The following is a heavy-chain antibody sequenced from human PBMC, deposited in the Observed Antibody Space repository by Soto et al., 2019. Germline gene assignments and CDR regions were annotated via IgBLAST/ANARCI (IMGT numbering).Heavy chain of an antibody. D-gene: IGHD6-6*01. CDR2: TYYRSEWYN. Sequence: PSQTLSLTCAISGDSVSSNSAAWNWIRQSPSRGLEWLGRTYYRSEWYNDYAVSVKSRITINPDTSKNQFSLQLNSVTPEDTAVYSRQSGIAARFDYWGQGTLVTVSS. CDR3: QSGIAARFDY. J-gene: IGHJ4*02. CDR1: GDSVSSNSAA. V-gene: IGHV6-1*01.